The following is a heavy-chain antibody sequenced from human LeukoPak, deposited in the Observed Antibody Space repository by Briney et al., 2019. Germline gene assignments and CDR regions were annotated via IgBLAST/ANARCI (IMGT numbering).Heavy chain of an antibody. CDR1: GGSISSGGYY. Sequence: SETLSLTCTVSGGSISSGGYYWSWIRQHPGEGLEWIGYIYYSGSTYYNPSLKSRVTISVDTSKNQFSLKLSSVTAADTAVYYCARGPSYGSSWYWGRYYYYYYGMDVWGQGTTVTVSS. CDR3: ARGPSYGSSWYWGRYYYYYYGMDV. D-gene: IGHD6-13*01. CDR2: IYYSGST. J-gene: IGHJ6*02. V-gene: IGHV4-31*03.